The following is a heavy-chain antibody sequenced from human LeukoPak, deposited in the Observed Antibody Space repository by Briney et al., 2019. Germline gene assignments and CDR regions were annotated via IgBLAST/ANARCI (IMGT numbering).Heavy chain of an antibody. Sequence: SETLSLTCTVSGGSISSYYWSWIRQPPGKGLEWIGYIYYSGSTNYNPSLKSRVTISVDTSKNQFSLKLSSVSAADTAVYYCATSEGSGTDAFDIWGQGTMVTVSS. CDR2: IYYSGST. CDR3: ATSEGSGTDAFDI. V-gene: IGHV4-59*12. CDR1: GGSISSYY. D-gene: IGHD3-10*01. J-gene: IGHJ3*02.